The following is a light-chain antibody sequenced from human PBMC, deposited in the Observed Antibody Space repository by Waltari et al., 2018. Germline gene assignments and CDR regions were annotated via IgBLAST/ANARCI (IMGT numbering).Light chain of an antibody. CDR3: SSYTSSSTGWV. V-gene: IGLV2-14*01. J-gene: IGLJ3*02. CDR2: DVS. CDR1: SSDGGGYNY. Sequence: QSALTQPASVSGSPGQSITISCTGTSSDGGGYNYVSWYQQHPGKAPKLMIYDVSKRPSGVSNRFSGSKSGNTASLTISGLQAEDEADYYCSSYTSSSTGWVFGGGTKLTVL.